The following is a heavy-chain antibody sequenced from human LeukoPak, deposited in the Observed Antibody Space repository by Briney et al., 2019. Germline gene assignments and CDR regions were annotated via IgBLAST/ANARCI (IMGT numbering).Heavy chain of an antibody. J-gene: IGHJ6*03. CDR3: ARIPVPTVTTIYYYMDV. D-gene: IGHD4-11*01. CDR2: VNHNGGT. CDR1: GGSFTDYY. V-gene: IGHV4-34*01. Sequence: PSETLSLTCAVYGGSFTDYYWSWIRQPPGKGLEWIGEVNHNGGTNYNPSLKSRVTISVDTSKNQFSLKLNSVTAADMAVYYCARIPVPTVTTIYYYMDVWGKGTTVTVSS.